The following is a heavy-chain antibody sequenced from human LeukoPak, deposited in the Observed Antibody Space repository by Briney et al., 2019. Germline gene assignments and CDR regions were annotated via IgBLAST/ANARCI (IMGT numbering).Heavy chain of an antibody. Sequence: SETLSLTXTVSGGSISSYYWSWIRQPAGKGLEWIGRIYTSGSTNYNPSLKSRVTISVDTSKNQFSLKLSSVTAADTAVYYCARWDKSLSYFDYWGQGTLVTVSS. D-gene: IGHD1-26*01. CDR1: GGSISSYY. J-gene: IGHJ4*02. CDR2: IYTSGST. CDR3: ARWDKSLSYFDY. V-gene: IGHV4-4*07.